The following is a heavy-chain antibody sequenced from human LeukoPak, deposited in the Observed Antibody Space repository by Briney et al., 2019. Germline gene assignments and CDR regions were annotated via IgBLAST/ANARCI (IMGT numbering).Heavy chain of an antibody. Sequence: GGSLRLSCAASGFTFSSYEMNWVRQAPGKGLEWVSYISSSGSTIYYADSVKGRFTISRDNAKNSLYLQINSLRAEDTAVYYCARDLGYGMDVWGQGTTVTVSS. CDR1: GFTFSSYE. J-gene: IGHJ6*02. CDR2: ISSSGSTI. CDR3: ARDLGYGMDV. V-gene: IGHV3-48*03.